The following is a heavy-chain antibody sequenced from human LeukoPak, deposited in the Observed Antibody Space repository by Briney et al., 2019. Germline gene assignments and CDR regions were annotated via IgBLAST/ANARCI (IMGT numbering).Heavy chain of an antibody. Sequence: PGGSQRLLCALSGFTFSSSAVSWARHARGEGRECVSAISGSGGNTYYADSVKGRLTISRDNSKNTLYVQMNSQRAEDAAVYYCAKERYGGDYYYYGMDVWGQGTTVTVSS. V-gene: IGHV3-23*01. CDR2: ISGSGGNT. D-gene: IGHD3-16*01. CDR3: AKERYGGDYYYYGMDV. CDR1: GFTFSSSA. J-gene: IGHJ6*02.